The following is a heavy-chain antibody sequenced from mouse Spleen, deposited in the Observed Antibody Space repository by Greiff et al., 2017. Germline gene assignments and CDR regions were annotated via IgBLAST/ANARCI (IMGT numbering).Heavy chain of an antibody. D-gene: IGHD2-14*01. CDR2: INPNNGGT. Sequence: VQLQQSGPELVKPGASVKIPCKASGYTFTDYNMDWVKQSHGKSLEWIGDINPNNGGTIYNQKFKGKATLTVDKSSSTAYMELRSLTSEDTAVYYCARRVYRYDGPAWFAYWGQGTLVTVSA. CDR1: GYTFTDYN. CDR3: ARRVYRYDGPAWFAY. J-gene: IGHJ3*01. V-gene: IGHV1-18*01.